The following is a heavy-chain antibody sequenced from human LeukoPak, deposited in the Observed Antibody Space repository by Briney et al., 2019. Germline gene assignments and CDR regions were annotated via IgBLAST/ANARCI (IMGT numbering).Heavy chain of an antibody. CDR3: ARDQGGFDY. J-gene: IGHJ4*02. CDR1: GYTFTSYG. V-gene: IGHV1-18*01. Sequence: VAVKVSRTASGYTFTSYGIGWVRQAPGQGVEWMGWISAYNGKTNYAQKLQGRVTMTTDTSTNTAYMELRSLRPDATAVYDCARDQGGFDYWGQGPLVTVSS. CDR2: ISAYNGKT.